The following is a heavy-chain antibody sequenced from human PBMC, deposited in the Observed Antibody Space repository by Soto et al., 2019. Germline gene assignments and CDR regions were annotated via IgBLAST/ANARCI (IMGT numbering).Heavy chain of an antibody. D-gene: IGHD1-26*01. CDR2: INPSIGTT. J-gene: IGHJ4*02. V-gene: IGHV1-46*03. Sequence: QVQLVQSGAEVKKPGDSVKVSCKASGYTFTSQNMHWVRQAPGQGLEWMGVINPSIGTTTYAQKFQGRVTMTRDTSTSSVYMEVSSLRSEDTAVYYCISTLGARFDYWGQGTLVTVSS. CDR1: GYTFTSQN. CDR3: ISTLGARFDY.